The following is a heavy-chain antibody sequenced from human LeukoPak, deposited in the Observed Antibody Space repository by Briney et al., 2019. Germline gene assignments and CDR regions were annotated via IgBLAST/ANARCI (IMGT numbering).Heavy chain of an antibody. Sequence: PGGSLRLSCAASGFTFSNYGMHWVRLAPGKGLEWVAFIRYDGTNKYYADSVKGRFTISRDNSKNTLYLQMNSLRPEDTAVYYCANEEVPNDYWGQGTLVTVSS. D-gene: IGHD4/OR15-4a*01. V-gene: IGHV3-30*02. CDR1: GFTFSNYG. CDR3: ANEEVPNDY. CDR2: IRYDGTNK. J-gene: IGHJ4*02.